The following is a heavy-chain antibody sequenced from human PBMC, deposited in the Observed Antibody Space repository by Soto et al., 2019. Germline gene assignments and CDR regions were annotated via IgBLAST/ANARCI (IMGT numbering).Heavy chain of an antibody. Sequence: SETLSLTCTVSGGSISSYYWSWIRQPAGKGLEWIGRIYTSGSTNYNPSLKSRVTMSVDTSKNQFSLKLSSVTAADTAVYYCARDQPVGYCTNGVCYNYYYYGMDVWGQGTTVTVSS. CDR3: ARDQPVGYCTNGVCYNYYYYGMDV. CDR2: IYTSGST. D-gene: IGHD2-8*01. V-gene: IGHV4-4*07. J-gene: IGHJ6*02. CDR1: GGSISSYY.